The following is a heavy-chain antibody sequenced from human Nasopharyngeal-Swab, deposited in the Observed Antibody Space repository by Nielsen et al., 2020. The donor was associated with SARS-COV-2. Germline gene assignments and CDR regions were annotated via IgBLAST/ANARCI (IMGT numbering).Heavy chain of an antibody. CDR3: AKDRDSGDDSDDYYHYYGMDV. CDR1: GFTFSTYA. V-gene: IGHV3-23*01. CDR2: ISVSGDYT. J-gene: IGHJ6*02. D-gene: IGHD5-12*01. Sequence: GESLKISCAASGFTFSTYAMIWVRQAPGRGLEWVSTISVSGDYTYYADSAKGRFSISRDNSKNTVNLQMNSLRAEDTAIYYCAKDRDSGDDSDDYYHYYGMDVWGQGTTVTVSS.